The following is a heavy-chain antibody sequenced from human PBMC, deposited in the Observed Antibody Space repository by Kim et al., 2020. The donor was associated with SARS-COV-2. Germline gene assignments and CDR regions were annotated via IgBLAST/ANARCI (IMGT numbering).Heavy chain of an antibody. Sequence: GESLKISCKGSGYSFTSYWIGWVRQMPGKGLEWMGIIYPGDSDTRYSPSFQGQVTISADKSISTAYLQWSSLKASDTAMYYCARPGVGATLPRAFDIWGQGTMVTVSS. D-gene: IGHD1-26*01. CDR1: GYSFTSYW. V-gene: IGHV5-51*01. CDR2: IYPGDSDT. J-gene: IGHJ3*02. CDR3: ARPGVGATLPRAFDI.